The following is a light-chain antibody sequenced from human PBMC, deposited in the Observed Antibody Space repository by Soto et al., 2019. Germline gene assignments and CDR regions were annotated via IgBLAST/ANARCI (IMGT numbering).Light chain of an antibody. CDR1: QSISTY. Sequence: DIQMTQSPSSLSASVGDRVTISCRASQSISTYVNWYRQKPGKAPELLIYAASSLQSGVPSRFSGNGSGTDFTLTISNLQPEDFSSYYCQQSYSSPNTFGQGTKLEI. CDR2: AAS. V-gene: IGKV1-39*01. CDR3: QQSYSSPNT. J-gene: IGKJ2*01.